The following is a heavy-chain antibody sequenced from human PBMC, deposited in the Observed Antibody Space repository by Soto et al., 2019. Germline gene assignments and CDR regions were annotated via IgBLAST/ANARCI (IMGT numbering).Heavy chain of an antibody. D-gene: IGHD5-18*01. CDR3: ERGLERYGSRDQFDY. Sequence: SVKVSCKASGGTFSSYAISWVRQAPGQGLEWMGGIIPIFGTANYAQKFQGRVTITADESTSTAYMELSSLRSEDTAVYYCERGLERYGSRDQFDYWGQGTLVTVYS. V-gene: IGHV1-69*13. CDR2: IIPIFGTA. CDR1: GGTFSSYA. J-gene: IGHJ4*02.